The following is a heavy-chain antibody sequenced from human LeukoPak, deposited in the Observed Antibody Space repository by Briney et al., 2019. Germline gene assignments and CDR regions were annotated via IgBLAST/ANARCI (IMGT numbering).Heavy chain of an antibody. CDR2: IYYSGST. V-gene: IGHV4-59*11. Sequence: PSETLSLTCTVSGGSLSSHYWSWIRQPPGKGLEWIGYIYYSGSTNYNPSPKSRVTISVDTSKNQFSLKRSSVTAADTAVYYCARVLRFLIGISNWFDPWGQGTLVTVSS. CDR1: GGSLSSHY. J-gene: IGHJ5*02. D-gene: IGHD3-3*01. CDR3: ARVLRFLIGISNWFDP.